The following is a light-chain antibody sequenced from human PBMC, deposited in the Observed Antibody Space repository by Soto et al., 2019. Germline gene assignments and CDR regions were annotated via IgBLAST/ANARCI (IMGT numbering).Light chain of an antibody. CDR2: KAS. CDR1: QSVKAW. V-gene: IGKV1-5*03. CDR3: QQYSSLSPRM. J-gene: IGKJ1*01. Sequence: DIQMTQSPSTLCPSIVAVVTITCRSSQSVKAWLAWYQQKPGKAPKFLISKASNLESGVPSRFSGHGSGTEFTLTISSLQPDDFATYYCQQYSSLSPRMFGQGTKV.